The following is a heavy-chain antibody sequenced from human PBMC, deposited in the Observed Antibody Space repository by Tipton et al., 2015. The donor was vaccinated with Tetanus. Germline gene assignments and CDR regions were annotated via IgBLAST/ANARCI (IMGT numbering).Heavy chain of an antibody. J-gene: IGHJ3*02. CDR3: AREDYFDISAFDI. CDR1: GDSITSFY. D-gene: IGHD2/OR15-2a*01. Sequence: TLSLTCTVSGDSITSFYWSWIRQTPGKGLEWIGYIDYNGSTKYNPSLRSRVTLSLDTSKNQISMRLTSVTAADTAVYYCAREDYFDISAFDIWGQGTMVTVSS. V-gene: IGHV4-59*01. CDR2: IDYNGST.